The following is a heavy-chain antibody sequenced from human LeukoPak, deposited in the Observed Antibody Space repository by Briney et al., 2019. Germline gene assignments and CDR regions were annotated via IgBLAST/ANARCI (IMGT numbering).Heavy chain of an antibody. V-gene: IGHV3-7*01. CDR1: GLNFGKAW. CDR3: TNWGDTSGFDF. J-gene: IGHJ4*02. D-gene: IGHD7-27*01. CDR2: IKDDGSDT. Sequence: GGSLRLSCAASGLNFGKAWMTWVRQAPGRGLEWVANIKDDGSDTYYVDSVKGRFTISRDNAKNSLYLQMNSLRAEDTAVYYCTNWGDTSGFDFWGQGILVSVSS.